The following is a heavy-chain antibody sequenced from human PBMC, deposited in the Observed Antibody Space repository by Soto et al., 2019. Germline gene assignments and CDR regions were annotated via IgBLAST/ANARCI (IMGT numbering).Heavy chain of an antibody. V-gene: IGHV3-30-3*01. CDR1: GFTFSSYA. Sequence: GGSLRLSCAASGFTFSSYAIQWVRQAPGKGLEWVAVISNDGSSKYYADSVKGRFTISRDNSKNTLYLQMNSLRAEDTAVYYCARDRLPRASVATPGYYDYWGQGSLVTVSS. CDR3: ARDRLPRASVATPGYYDY. D-gene: IGHD1-1*01. J-gene: IGHJ4*02. CDR2: ISNDGSSK.